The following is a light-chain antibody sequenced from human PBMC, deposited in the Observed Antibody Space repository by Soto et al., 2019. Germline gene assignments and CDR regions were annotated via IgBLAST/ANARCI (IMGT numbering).Light chain of an antibody. CDR2: GNS. J-gene: IGLJ3*02. CDR3: QSYGGSLSGWV. V-gene: IGLV1-40*01. Sequence: QSVLTQPPSVSGAPGQRVTISCTGSSSNIGAGYDVHWYQQLPGTAPKLLIYGNSNRPSGVPDRFSGSKSGTSASLAITGVQAEGEADYDWQSYGGSLSGWVFGGGTELAVL. CDR1: SSNIGAGYD.